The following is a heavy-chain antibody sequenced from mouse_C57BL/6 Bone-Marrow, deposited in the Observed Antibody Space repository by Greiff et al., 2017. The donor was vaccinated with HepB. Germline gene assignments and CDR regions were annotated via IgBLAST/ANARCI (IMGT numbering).Heavy chain of an antibody. Sequence: EVQLQQSGTVLARPGASVKMSCKTSGYTFTSYWMHWVKQRPGQGLEWIGAIYPGNSDTSYTQKFKGKAKLTAVTSASTAYMELSSLTNEDSAVYYCTRFHYYSSSNYYFDYWGQGTTLTVSS. V-gene: IGHV1-5*01. CDR2: IYPGNSDT. D-gene: IGHD1-1*01. J-gene: IGHJ2*01. CDR3: TRFHYYSSSNYYFDY. CDR1: GYTFTSYW.